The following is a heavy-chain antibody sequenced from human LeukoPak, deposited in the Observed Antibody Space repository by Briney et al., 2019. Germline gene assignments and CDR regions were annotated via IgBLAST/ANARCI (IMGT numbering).Heavy chain of an antibody. D-gene: IGHD3-10*01. CDR1: GFTFSDYV. CDR2: ISGSGDRT. CDR3: AKDSSLVRGDYDYFDY. V-gene: IGHV3-23*01. Sequence: SGGSLRLSCAASGFTFSDYVMGWVRQAPGKGLEWVSGISGSGDRTYYADSVKGRFTISRDNSKNTMYLQMNSLRAEDTAVYYCAKDSSLVRGDYDYFDYWGQGTLVTVSS. J-gene: IGHJ4*02.